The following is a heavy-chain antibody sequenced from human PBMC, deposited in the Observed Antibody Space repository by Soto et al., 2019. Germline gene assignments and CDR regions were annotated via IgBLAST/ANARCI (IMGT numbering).Heavy chain of an antibody. V-gene: IGHV6-1*01. Sequence: SQTLSLTCAISGDSVSGNSAAWNWIRQSPSRGLERLGRTYYRSRWYNDYAVSVKSRITVTPDTSKNQFSLHLNSVTPEDTAVYYCARELPYYVSSDSYLDYWGQGALVTVSS. CDR3: ARELPYYVSSDSYLDY. D-gene: IGHD3-16*01. CDR1: GDSVSGNSAA. CDR2: TYYRSRWYN. J-gene: IGHJ4*02.